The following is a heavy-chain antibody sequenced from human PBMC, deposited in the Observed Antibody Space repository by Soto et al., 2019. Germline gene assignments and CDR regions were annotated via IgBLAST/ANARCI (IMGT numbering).Heavy chain of an antibody. V-gene: IGHV1-69*02. CDR1: GGTFSSYT. Sequence: SVKVSCKASGGTFSSYTISWVRQAPGQGLEWMGRIIPILGIANYAQKFQGRVTITADKSTSTAYMELSSLRSEDTAVYYCARVAGYSSAPNLGYWGQGTLVTVSS. CDR3: ARVAGYSSAPNLGY. D-gene: IGHD6-25*01. CDR2: IIPILGIA. J-gene: IGHJ4*02.